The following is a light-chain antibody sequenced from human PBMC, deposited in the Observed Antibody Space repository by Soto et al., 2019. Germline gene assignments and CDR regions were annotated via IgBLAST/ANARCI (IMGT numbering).Light chain of an antibody. J-gene: IGKJ1*01. V-gene: IGKV1-5*03. CDR1: QSISYW. CDR2: KAS. Sequence: DIQMTQSPSTLSASVGDRVTITCRASQSISYWLAWYQQKPGKAPKVLIYKASSLESGVPSRFSGSGSGTEFTLTISSLQPDDFATYYCQHYNTSSRTFGQGTKVEIK. CDR3: QHYNTSSRT.